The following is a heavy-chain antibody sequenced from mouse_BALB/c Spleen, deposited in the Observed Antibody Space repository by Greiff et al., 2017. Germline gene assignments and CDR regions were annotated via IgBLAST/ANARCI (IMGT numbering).Heavy chain of an antibody. CDR3: ASTYGYGGGAFAY. CDR1: GFSLTGFG. Sequence: VHLVESGPGLVAPSQSLSITCTVSGFSLTGFGVHWVRQPPGKGLEWLGMIWGDGSTDYNAALKSGLSISKDNSKSQVFLKMNSRQTDDTARYYCASTYGYGGGAFAYWGQGTLVTVSA. J-gene: IGHJ3*01. V-gene: IGHV2-6-7*01. CDR2: IWGDGST. D-gene: IGHD2-2*01.